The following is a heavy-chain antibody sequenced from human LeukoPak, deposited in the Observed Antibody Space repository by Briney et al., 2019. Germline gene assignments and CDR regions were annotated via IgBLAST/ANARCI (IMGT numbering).Heavy chain of an antibody. J-gene: IGHJ4*02. Sequence: ASVKVSCKASGYTFTSYDINWVRQATGQGLEWMGWMNPNSGDTGYAQKFQGRVTMTRNTPISTAYMELSSLRSEDTAVYYCARTPPRFLEWLNYFDYWGQGTLVTVSS. CDR2: MNPNSGDT. CDR3: ARTPPRFLEWLNYFDY. CDR1: GYTFTSYD. V-gene: IGHV1-8*01. D-gene: IGHD3-3*01.